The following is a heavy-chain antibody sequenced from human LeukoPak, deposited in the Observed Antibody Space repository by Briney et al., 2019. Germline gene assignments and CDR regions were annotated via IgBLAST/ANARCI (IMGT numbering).Heavy chain of an antibody. D-gene: IGHD3-10*01. Sequence: PSQTLSLTCTVSGGSISSGSYYWSWIRQPAGKGLEWIGRIYTSGSTNYNPSLKSRVTISVDTSKNQFSLKLSSVTAADTAVYYCARLGPYGSGTRQFDYWGQGTLVTVSS. V-gene: IGHV4-61*02. J-gene: IGHJ4*02. CDR1: GGSISSGSYY. CDR3: ARLGPYGSGTRQFDY. CDR2: IYTSGST.